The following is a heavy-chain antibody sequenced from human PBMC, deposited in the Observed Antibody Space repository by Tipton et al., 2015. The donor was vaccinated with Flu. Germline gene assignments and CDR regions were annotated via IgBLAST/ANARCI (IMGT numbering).Heavy chain of an antibody. V-gene: IGHV4-61*02. Sequence: TLSLTCTVSGDSITTGSHFWTWIRQPAGKGLEWIGRIYINGGTKYNPSLNGRVTISLDTSKNQFSLTLNSVTAADTAVYYCARDPIDDSTAYYYDYYYGLDVWGQGTAVTVSS. CDR2: IYINGGT. CDR1: GDSITTGSHF. CDR3: ARDPIDDSTAYYYDYYYGLDV. D-gene: IGHD3-22*01. J-gene: IGHJ6*02.